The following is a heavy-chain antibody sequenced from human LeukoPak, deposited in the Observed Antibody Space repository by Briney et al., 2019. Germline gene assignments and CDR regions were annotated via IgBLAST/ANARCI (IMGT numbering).Heavy chain of an antibody. V-gene: IGHV3-7*01. Sequence: GGSLRLSCAASRFTFSNYWMAWVRQAPGKGLEWVANIKDDGSETYYVASVKGRFTISRDNAKDSLYLQMNSLRAEDTAVYYCARNNGMDVWGQGTTVIVSS. J-gene: IGHJ6*02. CDR2: IKDDGSET. CDR1: RFTFSNYW. CDR3: ARNNGMDV.